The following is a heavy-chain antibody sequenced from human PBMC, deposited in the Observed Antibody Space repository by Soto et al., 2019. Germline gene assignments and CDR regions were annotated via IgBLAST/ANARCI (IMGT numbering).Heavy chain of an antibody. CDR2: IFWDDDK. CDR3: AHRSHGYAYYLDQ. D-gene: IGHD5-12*01. V-gene: IGHV2-5*02. Sequence: QITLKESGPTLVKPTQTLTLTCSFSGFSLSTRGVGVGWIRQPPGKALEWLALIFWDDDKWYSPSLRSRLTIPEDPSKNPVVLTMTNMDPVDTVTYYCAHRSHGYAYYLDQWGQGTLVTVSS. J-gene: IGHJ4*02. CDR1: GFSLSTRGVG.